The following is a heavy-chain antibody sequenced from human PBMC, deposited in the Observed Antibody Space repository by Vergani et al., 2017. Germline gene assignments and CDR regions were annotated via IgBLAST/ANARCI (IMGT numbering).Heavy chain of an antibody. CDR1: GGSFSGYY. D-gene: IGHD3-16*02. CDR2: INHSGST. J-gene: IGHJ3*02. V-gene: IGHV4-34*01. CDR3: ASRGGYRARNAFDI. Sequence: QVQLQQWGAGLLKPSETLSLTCAVYGGSFSGYYWSWIRQPPGKGLEWIGEINHSGSTNYNPSLKSRVTISVDTSKNQFSLKPRSVTAADTAVYYCASRGGYRARNAFDIWGQGTMVTVSS.